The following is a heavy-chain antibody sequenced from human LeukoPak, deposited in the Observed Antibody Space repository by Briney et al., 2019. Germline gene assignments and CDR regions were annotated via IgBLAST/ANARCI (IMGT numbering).Heavy chain of an antibody. CDR1: GFTFSSYE. CDR2: ISSSGSTI. Sequence: QAGGSLRLSCAASGFTFSSYEMNWVRQAPGKGLEWVSYISSSGSTIYYADSVKGRFTISRDNAKNSLYLQMNSLRAEDTAVYYCASGYSYGFDYWGQGTLVTVSS. V-gene: IGHV3-48*03. D-gene: IGHD5-18*01. CDR3: ASGYSYGFDY. J-gene: IGHJ4*02.